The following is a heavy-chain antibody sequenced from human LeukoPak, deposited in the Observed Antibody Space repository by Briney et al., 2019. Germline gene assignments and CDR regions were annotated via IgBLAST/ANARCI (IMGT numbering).Heavy chain of an antibody. V-gene: IGHV3-53*01. CDR2: IYSGGRT. CDR1: GFTVSSNY. D-gene: IGHD6-13*01. Sequence: GGSLRVSCAASGFTVSSNYMSWVRQAPGKGLEWVSVIYSGGRTYYADSVKGRFTISRDNSKNTLYLQMNSLRAEDTAVYYCARGGSSYLYFDTWGQGTLVTVSS. J-gene: IGHJ4*02. CDR3: ARGGSSYLYFDT.